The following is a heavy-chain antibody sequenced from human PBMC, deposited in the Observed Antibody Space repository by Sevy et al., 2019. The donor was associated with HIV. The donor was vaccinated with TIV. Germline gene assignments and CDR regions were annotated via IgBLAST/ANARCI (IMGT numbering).Heavy chain of an antibody. CDR2: ISGSDNDI. Sequence: GGSLRLSCAASGFTLSDYYMSWIRQAPGKGLEWLSYISGSDNDIYYADSVKGRFTISRDNTKNSLYLQMNSLKTEDTAVYYCTTGGSLFQHWGQGTLVTVSS. D-gene: IGHD3-16*01. J-gene: IGHJ1*01. CDR3: TTGGSLFQH. CDR1: GFTLSDYY. V-gene: IGHV3-11*01.